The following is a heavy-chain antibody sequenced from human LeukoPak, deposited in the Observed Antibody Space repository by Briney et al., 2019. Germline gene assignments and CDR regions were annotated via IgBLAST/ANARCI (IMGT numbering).Heavy chain of an antibody. J-gene: IGHJ3*02. CDR2: IYYSGST. CDR1: GGSIRSYY. Sequence: PETLSLTCTVSGGSIRSYYWSWIRQPPGKGLEWIGYIYYSGSTNYNPSLKSRVTISVDTSKNQFSLKLSSVTAADTAVYYCARESRITMVRGILRAFDIWGQGTMVTVSS. CDR3: ARESRITMVRGILRAFDI. V-gene: IGHV4-59*01. D-gene: IGHD3-10*01.